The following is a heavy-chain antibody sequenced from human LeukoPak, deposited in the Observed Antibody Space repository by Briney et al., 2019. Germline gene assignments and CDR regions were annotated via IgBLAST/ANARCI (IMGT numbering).Heavy chain of an antibody. J-gene: IGHJ4*02. CDR3: AKTSGYFDF. Sequence: SETLSLTCTVSGGSISSYYWSWIRQPPGKGLEWIGYIYYSGSTNYNPSLKSRVTISVDTSKNQFSLKLSSVTAADTALYYCAKTSGYFDFWGQGTLVTVSS. V-gene: IGHV4-59*08. CDR1: GGSISSYY. CDR2: IYYSGST.